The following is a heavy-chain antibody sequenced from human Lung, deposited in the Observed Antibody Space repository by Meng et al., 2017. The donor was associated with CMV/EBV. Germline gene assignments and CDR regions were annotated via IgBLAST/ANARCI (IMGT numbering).Heavy chain of an antibody. CDR1: FTFQNFE. CDR3: AKPAEILWFGEGKNHFHH. D-gene: IGHD3-10*01. CDR2: ISYDGGTK. J-gene: IGHJ1*01. Sequence: FTFQNFEMHWVRQAPGKGLEWLAVISYDGGTKFYAESLMGRFTISRDNSKNTLYLRLSSLRPEDTAVYYCAKPAEILWFGEGKNHFHHWGQGALVTVSS. V-gene: IGHV3-30-3*02.